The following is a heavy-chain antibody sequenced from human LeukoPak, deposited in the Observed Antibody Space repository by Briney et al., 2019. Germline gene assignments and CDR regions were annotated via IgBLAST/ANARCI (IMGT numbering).Heavy chain of an antibody. Sequence: GRSLRLSCVASTFTFSGYEMNWVRQAPGKGLEWVSYISSSGSAISYADSVKGRFTISRDNPKKSLYLQMSSLRAEDTAVYYCARDITGRGWFDPWGQGTLVTVSS. CDR3: ARDITGRGWFDP. V-gene: IGHV3-48*03. CDR1: TFTFSGYE. D-gene: IGHD1-14*01. CDR2: ISSSGSAI. J-gene: IGHJ5*02.